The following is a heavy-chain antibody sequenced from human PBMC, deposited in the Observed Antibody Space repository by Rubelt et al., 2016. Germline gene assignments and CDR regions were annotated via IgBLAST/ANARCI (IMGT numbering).Heavy chain of an antibody. J-gene: IGHJ4*02. D-gene: IGHD3-22*01. V-gene: IGHV4-34*01. Sequence: QVQLQQWGAGLLKPSETLSLTCAVYGGSFSGYYWSWIRQPPGQGLEWIGEINHSGSTNYNPSLKSRVTISVDTSKNPFSLKLSSVTAADTAVYYCARGKEGLGVTMMDYWGQGTLVTVSS. CDR2: INHSGST. CDR3: ARGKEGLGVTMMDY. CDR1: GGSFSGYY.